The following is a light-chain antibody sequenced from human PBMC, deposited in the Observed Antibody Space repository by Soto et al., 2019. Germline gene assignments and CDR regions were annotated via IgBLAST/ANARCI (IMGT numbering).Light chain of an antibody. CDR3: QLYGISPH. J-gene: IGKJ5*01. Sequence: EIVLTQSPGTLSLSPGERATLSCTTSQSRGSNFLAWYQHKPGQAPRLRIYASSNRATGIPDRLSGSASGTDFTLTINRLEPEDFAVYYCQLYGISPHFGQGTRLEIK. CDR1: QSRGSNF. V-gene: IGKV3-20*01. CDR2: ASS.